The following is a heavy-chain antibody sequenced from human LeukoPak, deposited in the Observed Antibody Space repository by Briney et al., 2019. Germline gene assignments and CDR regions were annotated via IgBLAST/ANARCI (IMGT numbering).Heavy chain of an antibody. Sequence: ASVKISCKASGGTFSSYAISWVRQAPGQGLEWMGGIIPIFGTANYAQKFQGRVTITADKSTSTAYMELSSLRSEDTAVYYCARDHAAAAGTSFDYWGQGTLVTASS. V-gene: IGHV1-69*06. CDR1: GGTFSSYA. CDR2: IIPIFGTA. J-gene: IGHJ4*02. D-gene: IGHD6-13*01. CDR3: ARDHAAAAGTSFDY.